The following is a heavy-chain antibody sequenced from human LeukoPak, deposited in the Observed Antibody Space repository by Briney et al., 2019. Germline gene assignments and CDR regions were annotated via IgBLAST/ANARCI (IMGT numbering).Heavy chain of an antibody. CDR3: ARELPREVTLDY. J-gene: IGHJ4*01. D-gene: IGHD2-21*02. CDR2: IFTDGSTT. Sequence: GGSLRLSCTASGFTFSSHAMTWVRQAAGKGLVWVSRIFTDGSTTSYADSVKGRFTISRDNAKNTLYLEMKSLRVEDTAVYYCARELPREVTLDYWGQGTLVTVSP. CDR1: GFTFSSHA. V-gene: IGHV3-74*01.